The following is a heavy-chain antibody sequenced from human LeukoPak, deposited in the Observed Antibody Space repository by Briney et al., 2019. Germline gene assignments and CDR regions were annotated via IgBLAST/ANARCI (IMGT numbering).Heavy chain of an antibody. V-gene: IGHV1-69*13. D-gene: IGHD2-2*01. CDR3: AGYCSSTSCHPGEYYYGMDV. CDR1: GGTFSSYA. Sequence: GASVKVSCKASGGTFSSYAISWVRQAPGQGLEWMGGIIPIFGTANYAQKFQGRVTITADESTSTAYMELSSLRSEDSAVYYCAGYCSSTSCHPGEYYYGMDVWGQGTTVTVSS. CDR2: IIPIFGTA. J-gene: IGHJ6*02.